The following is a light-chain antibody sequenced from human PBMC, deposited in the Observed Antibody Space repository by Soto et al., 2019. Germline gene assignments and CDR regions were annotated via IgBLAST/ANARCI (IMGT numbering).Light chain of an antibody. CDR3: QQRSDWPT. V-gene: IGKV3-11*01. CDR1: QSVSIY. Sequence: EIVLTQSPATLSLSPGERATLSCRASQSVSIYLAWYQQKGGQAPRLLIYDASNRATGIPARFSGSGSGTDFTLTISSLEPEDFAVYYCQQRSDWPTFGGGTKVDIK. CDR2: DAS. J-gene: IGKJ4*01.